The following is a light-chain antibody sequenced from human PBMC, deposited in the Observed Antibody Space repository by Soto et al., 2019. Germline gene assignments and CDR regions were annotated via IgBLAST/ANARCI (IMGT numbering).Light chain of an antibody. CDR2: DVT. Sequence: QSALTQPASVSGSPGQSITISCTGTSSDVGRYNYVSWYQHHPGKAPKLIINDVTSRPSGVSSRFSGSKSGNTASLTISGLQTEDEAEYYCASYTSSDTVIFSGGTKLTVL. CDR3: ASYTSSDTVI. J-gene: IGLJ2*01. V-gene: IGLV2-14*01. CDR1: SSDVGRYNY.